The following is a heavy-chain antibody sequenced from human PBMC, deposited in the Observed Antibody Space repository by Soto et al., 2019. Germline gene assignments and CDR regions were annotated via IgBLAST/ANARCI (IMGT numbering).Heavy chain of an antibody. D-gene: IGHD3-3*01. CDR3: AAVLRFLEWLPSGYYYGMDV. J-gene: IGHJ6*02. Sequence: VKVSCKASGGTFSSYAISWVRQAPGQGLEWMGGIIPIFGTANYAQKFQGRVTITADKSTSTAYMELSSLRSEDTAVYYCAAVLRFLEWLPSGYYYGMDVWGQGTTVTVSS. CDR1: GGTFSSYA. CDR2: IIPIFGTA. V-gene: IGHV1-69*13.